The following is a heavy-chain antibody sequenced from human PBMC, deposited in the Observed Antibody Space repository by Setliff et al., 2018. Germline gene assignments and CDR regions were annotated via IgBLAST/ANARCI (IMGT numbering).Heavy chain of an antibody. V-gene: IGHV1-69*13. D-gene: IGHD3-3*01. J-gene: IGHJ4*02. Sequence: SVKVSCKASGGTFSSYAISWVRQAPGQGLEWMGGIIPIFGTANYAQKFQGRVTITADESTSTAYMELSSLRSEDTAVYYCARGYRGYYNFWSGYTRDHFDYWGQGTLVTVSS. CDR2: IIPIFGTA. CDR3: ARGYRGYYNFWSGYTRDHFDY. CDR1: GGTFSSYA.